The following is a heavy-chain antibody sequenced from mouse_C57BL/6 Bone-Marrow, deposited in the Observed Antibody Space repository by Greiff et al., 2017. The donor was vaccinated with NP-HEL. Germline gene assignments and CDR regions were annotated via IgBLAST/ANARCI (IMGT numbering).Heavy chain of an antibody. J-gene: IGHJ2*01. CDR3: ARGWGDY. V-gene: IGHV5-12*01. CDR1: GFTFSDYY. CDR2: ISNGGGST. Sequence: EVQGVESGGGLVQPGGSLKLSCAASGFTFSDYYMYWVRQTPEKRLEWVAYISNGGGSTYYPDTVKGRFTISRDNAKNTLYLQMSRLKSEDTAMYYCARGWGDYGGQGTTLTVSS. D-gene: IGHD3-3*01.